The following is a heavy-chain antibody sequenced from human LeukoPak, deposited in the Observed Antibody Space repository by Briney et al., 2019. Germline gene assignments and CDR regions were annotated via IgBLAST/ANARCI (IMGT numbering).Heavy chain of an antibody. CDR2: IKQDGSEK. CDR3: ASAVVIHSDAFDI. J-gene: IGHJ3*02. V-gene: IGHV3-7*01. D-gene: IGHD3-22*01. CDR1: GFTFSNAW. Sequence: GGSLRLSCAASGFTFSNAWMSWVRQAPGKGLEWVANIKQDGSEKYYVDSVKGRFTISRDNAKNSLYLQMNSLRAEDTAVYYCASAVVIHSDAFDIWGQGTMVTVSS.